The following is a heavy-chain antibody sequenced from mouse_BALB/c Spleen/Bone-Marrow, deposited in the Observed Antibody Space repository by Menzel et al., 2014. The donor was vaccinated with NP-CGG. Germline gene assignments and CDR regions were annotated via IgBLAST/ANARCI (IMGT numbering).Heavy chain of an antibody. CDR3: TREGDSPFAY. D-gene: IGHD2-13*01. CDR1: GYTFTSYY. CDR2: INPSNGGT. J-gene: IGHJ3*01. V-gene: IGHV1S81*02. Sequence: QVHVKQSGAELVKPGASVKLSCKASGYTFTSYYMYWVKQRPGQGLGWIGEINPSNGGTNFNEKFKSKATLTVDKSSSTAYMQLSCLTSEDSAVYYCTREGDSPFAYWGQGTLVTVSA.